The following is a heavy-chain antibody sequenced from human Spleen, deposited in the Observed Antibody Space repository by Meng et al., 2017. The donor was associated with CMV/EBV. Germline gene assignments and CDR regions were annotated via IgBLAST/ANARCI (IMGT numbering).Heavy chain of an antibody. CDR2: IRSKANSYAT. Sequence: ETLSLTCAASGFTFSGSAMHWVRQASGKGLEWVGRIRSKANSYATAYAASVKGRFTISRDDSKNTAYLQMNSLKTEDTAVYYCTRQGVLGYCSSTSCRVDVWGQGTTVTVSS. CDR3: TRQGVLGYCSSTSCRVDV. CDR1: GFTFSGSA. V-gene: IGHV3-73*01. J-gene: IGHJ6*02. D-gene: IGHD2-2*01.